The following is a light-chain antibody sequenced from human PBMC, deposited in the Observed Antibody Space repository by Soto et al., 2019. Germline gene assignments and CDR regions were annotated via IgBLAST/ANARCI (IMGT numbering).Light chain of an antibody. CDR2: DAS. CDR1: QSISTY. CDR3: QQSYIDPIT. V-gene: IGKV1-39*01. Sequence: IQMTQSPSSLSASVAHRVTIPCRASQSISTYLNWYQKKPGKAPNLLIYDASRLQSGVPSRFSGSGGGTDFTLSISSVQPEDFATYFCQQSYIDPITVGQGTRLEIK. J-gene: IGKJ5*01.